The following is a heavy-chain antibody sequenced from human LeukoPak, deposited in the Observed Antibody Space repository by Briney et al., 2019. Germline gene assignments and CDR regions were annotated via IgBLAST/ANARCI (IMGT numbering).Heavy chain of an antibody. Sequence: PGRSLRLSCAASGFTFSSYGMHWVRQAPGKGREWVAVIWYDGSNKYYADSVKGRFTISRDNSKNTLYLQMNSLRAEDTAVYYCARDYGGLITFGGVLYYFDYWGQGTLVTVSS. CDR1: GFTFSSYG. CDR2: IWYDGSNK. V-gene: IGHV3-33*01. D-gene: IGHD3-16*01. J-gene: IGHJ4*02. CDR3: ARDYGGLITFGGVLYYFDY.